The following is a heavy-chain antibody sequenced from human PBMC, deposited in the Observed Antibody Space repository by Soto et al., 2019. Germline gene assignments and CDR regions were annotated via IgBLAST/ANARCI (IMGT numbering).Heavy chain of an antibody. V-gene: IGHV4-34*01. CDR1: GGSFSGYY. J-gene: IGHJ2*01. CDR3: ARESHDILSGPPWVWYFDL. D-gene: IGHD3-9*01. CDR2: INDRGAI. Sequence: QVQLQQWGAGPLRPLETLSLTCGISGGSFSGYYWAWIRQSPGKGLEWIGEINDRGAINYNTSLERRVSISVDTSKNHYSRNLWSVTAADTAVYCCARESHDILSGPPWVWYFDLWGRGNQVTVSS.